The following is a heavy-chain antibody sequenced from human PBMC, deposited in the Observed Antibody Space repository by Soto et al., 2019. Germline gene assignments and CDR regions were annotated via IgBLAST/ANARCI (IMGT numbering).Heavy chain of an antibody. D-gene: IGHD3-22*01. J-gene: IGHJ6*02. CDR3: ARDPNDSSAYYHHYYYGMDV. V-gene: IGHV1-3*01. Sequence: RAAVHVSCKASGYTFTSYGIHWVRQAPGQRLEGTGWINAGNGNTKYSEKFQGRVTITRDTSAITAYLELSSLRSEDTAVYYCARDPNDSSAYYHHYYYGMDVWGQGTTVTVSS. CDR2: INAGNGNT. CDR1: GYTFTSYG.